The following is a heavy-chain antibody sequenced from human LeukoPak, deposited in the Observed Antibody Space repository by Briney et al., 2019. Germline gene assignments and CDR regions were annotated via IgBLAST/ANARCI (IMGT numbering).Heavy chain of an antibody. CDR2: ISGGGGTT. CDR1: GFTFSSYA. J-gene: IGHJ4*02. Sequence: GGSLRLSRAASGFTFSSYAMSWVRQAPATAMEWVSGISGGGGTTYSADSVKGRFTISRDNSKNTLFLQMNSLRAEDTAVYYCAKGNTVKYNSGQFDSWGQGTLVTVSS. V-gene: IGHV3-23*01. CDR3: AKGNTVKYNSGQFDS. D-gene: IGHD6-19*01.